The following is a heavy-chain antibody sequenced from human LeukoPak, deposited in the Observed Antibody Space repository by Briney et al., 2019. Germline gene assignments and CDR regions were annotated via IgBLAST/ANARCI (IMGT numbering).Heavy chain of an antibody. CDR1: GFTFSSYW. CDR2: INSDGSST. CDR3: AIAKPLTFGGVTDY. V-gene: IGHV3-74*01. D-gene: IGHD3-16*01. Sequence: PGGSLRLSCAASGFTFSSYWMHWVRQAPGKGLVWVSRINSDGSSTSYADFVKGRFTISRDNAKNTVYLQMNSLRAEDTAVYYCAIAKPLTFGGVTDYWGQGTLVTVSS. J-gene: IGHJ4*02.